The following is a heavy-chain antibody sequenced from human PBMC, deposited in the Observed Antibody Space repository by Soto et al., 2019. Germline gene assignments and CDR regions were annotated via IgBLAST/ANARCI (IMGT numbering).Heavy chain of an antibody. Sequence: ASVKVSCKASGYTFITSHMHWVRQAPGQGLEWMAIIHPTVGDTRYAQKLQGRITTTADTSTSTMYMELRSLRAEDTAVYYCARDMDISFDYWGQGTLVTVSS. CDR1: GYTFITSH. J-gene: IGHJ4*02. D-gene: IGHD2-2*03. CDR2: IHPTVGDT. CDR3: ARDMDISFDY. V-gene: IGHV1-46*01.